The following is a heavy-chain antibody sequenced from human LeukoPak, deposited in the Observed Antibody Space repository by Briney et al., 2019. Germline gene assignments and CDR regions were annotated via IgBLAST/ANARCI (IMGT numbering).Heavy chain of an antibody. CDR3: ARDRPGIVRWFDY. D-gene: IGHD1-26*01. V-gene: IGHV3-48*03. CDR1: GFTFSSYE. Sequence: GGSLRLSCAASGFTFSSYEMNWVRQAPGKGLEWVSYISSSGSTKYYADSVKGRFTISRDNAKNSLSLQMNSLRADNTAVYYCARDRPGIVRWFDYWGQGTLVTVSS. CDR2: ISSSGSTK. J-gene: IGHJ4*02.